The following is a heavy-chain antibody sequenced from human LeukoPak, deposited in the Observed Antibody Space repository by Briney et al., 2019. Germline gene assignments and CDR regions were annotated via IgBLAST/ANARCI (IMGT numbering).Heavy chain of an antibody. CDR1: GGTFSSYA. CDR3: ARGYCYDSSGRKDPRYYFDY. D-gene: IGHD3-22*01. V-gene: IGHV1-69*04. J-gene: IGHJ4*02. CDR2: IIPILGIA. Sequence: GASVKVSCKASGGTFSSYAISWVRQAPGQGLEWMGRIIPILGIANYAQKFQGRVTITADKSTSTAYMELSSLRSEDTAVYYCARGYCYDSSGRKDPRYYFDYWGQGTLVTVSS.